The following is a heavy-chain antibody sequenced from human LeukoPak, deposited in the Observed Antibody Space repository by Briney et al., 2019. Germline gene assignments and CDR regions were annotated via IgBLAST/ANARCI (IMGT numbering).Heavy chain of an antibody. V-gene: IGHV1-18*01. CDR1: GYSFTSFG. J-gene: IGHJ4*02. CDR2: ISAYNGNT. CDR3: ARSVQLGPPYYFDY. Sequence: VASVKVSCKASGYSFTSFGISWVRQAPGQGLQWMGWISAYNGNTNYAQNLQGRVTLTTDTSTSTAYMELRSLRSDDTAMYYCARSVQLGPPYYFDYWGQGTLVTVSS. D-gene: IGHD1-26*01.